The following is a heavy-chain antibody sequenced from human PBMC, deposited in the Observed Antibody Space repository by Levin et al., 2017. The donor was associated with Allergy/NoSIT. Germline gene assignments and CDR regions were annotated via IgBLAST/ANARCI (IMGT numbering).Heavy chain of an antibody. J-gene: IGHJ5*02. V-gene: IGHV1-58*01. CDR1: GFTFTSSA. Sequence: GASVKVSCKASGFTFTSSAVQWVRQARGQRLEWIGWIVVGSGNTNYAQKFQERVTITRDMSTSTAYMELSSLRSEDTAVYYCAADRYYDILTGYYPTGWFDPWGQGTLVTVSS. D-gene: IGHD3-9*01. CDR3: AADRYYDILTGYYPTGWFDP. CDR2: IVVGSGNT.